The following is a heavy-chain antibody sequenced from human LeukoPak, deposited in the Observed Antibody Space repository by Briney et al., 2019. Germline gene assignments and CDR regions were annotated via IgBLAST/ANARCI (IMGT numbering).Heavy chain of an antibody. CDR2: MGDSDASA. J-gene: IGHJ4*02. V-gene: IGHV3-23*01. D-gene: IGHD1-7*01. CDR3: AKNSQAFDY. CDR1: GFIFSNYA. Sequence: GGSLRLSCAASGFIFSNYAMSWVRQAPGKGLEWVSVMGDSDASAFYVDSVKARFTISRDNSKNTLSLQMDSLRAEDTAVYYCAKNSQAFDYWGQGTLVTVSS.